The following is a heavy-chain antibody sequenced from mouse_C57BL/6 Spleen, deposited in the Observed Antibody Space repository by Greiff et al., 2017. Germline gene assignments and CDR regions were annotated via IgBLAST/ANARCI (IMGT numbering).Heavy chain of an antibody. CDR3: ARGAVFAY. CDR1: GYSITSGYY. CDR2: ISYDGSN. J-gene: IGHJ3*01. V-gene: IGHV3-6*01. Sequence: EVHLVESGPGLVKPSQSLSLTCSVTGYSITSGYYWNWIRQFPGNKLEWMGYISYDGSNNYNPSLKNRISITRDTSKNQFFLKLNSVTTEDTATYYCARGAVFAYWGQGTLVTVSA.